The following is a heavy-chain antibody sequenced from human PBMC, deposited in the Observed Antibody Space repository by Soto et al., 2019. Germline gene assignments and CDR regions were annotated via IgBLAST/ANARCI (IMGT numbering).Heavy chain of an antibody. V-gene: IGHV4-59*02. CDR2: IYYSGST. Sequence: SETLSLTCTVSGGSVSSYYWSWIRQPPGKGLEWIGYIYYSGSTNYNPSLKSRVTISVDTSKNQFSLKLSSVTAADTAVYYCARGRNYYYYGMDVWGQGTTVTVSS. J-gene: IGHJ6*02. CDR1: GGSVSSYY. CDR3: ARGRNYYYYGMDV.